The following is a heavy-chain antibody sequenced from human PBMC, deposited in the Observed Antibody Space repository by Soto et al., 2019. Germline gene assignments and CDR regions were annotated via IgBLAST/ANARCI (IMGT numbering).Heavy chain of an antibody. V-gene: IGHV5-10-1*01. J-gene: IGHJ3*02. CDR1: GYSFTTCW. CDR2: IDPSDSES. Sequence: GESLKISCKGSGYSFTTCWISWVRQMPGKGLEWMGKIDPSDSESNYSPSFEGHVAISADKSISTAYLQWSTLKASDTAMYYCARLGNSLATFDIWGQGTMVT. D-gene: IGHD2-15*01. CDR3: ARLGNSLATFDI.